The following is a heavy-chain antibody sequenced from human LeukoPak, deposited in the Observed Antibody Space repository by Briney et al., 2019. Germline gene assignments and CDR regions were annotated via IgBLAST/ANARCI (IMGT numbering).Heavy chain of an antibody. CDR2: IWYDGSNK. Sequence: GRSLRLSCAASGFTFSSYGMHWVRQAPGKGLEWVAVIWYDGSNKYYADSVKGRFTISRDNPKNTLYLQMNSLRAEDTAVYYCARAEGYRAAAGTLNLYYYGMDVWGQGTTVTVSS. V-gene: IGHV3-33*01. CDR3: ARAEGYRAAAGTLNLYYYGMDV. J-gene: IGHJ6*02. D-gene: IGHD6-13*01. CDR1: GFTFSSYG.